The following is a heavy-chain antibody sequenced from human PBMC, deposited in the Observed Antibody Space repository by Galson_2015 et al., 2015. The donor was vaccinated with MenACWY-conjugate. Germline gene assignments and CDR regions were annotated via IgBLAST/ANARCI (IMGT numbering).Heavy chain of an antibody. J-gene: IGHJ6*03. D-gene: IGHD2-21*01. CDR1: AFTFSNAY. CDR2: IKSQTDDGKI. CDR3: TTHKPDSWGGLLFHFYMDV. Sequence: SLRLSCAGSAFTFSNAYMSWVRQAPGKGLEWVGRIKSQTDDGKIDYAAPVKGRFTISRDDSKNTLYLQMNSLKIEDTAVYYCTTHKPDSWGGLLFHFYMDVWGKGTTVTVSS. V-gene: IGHV3-15*01.